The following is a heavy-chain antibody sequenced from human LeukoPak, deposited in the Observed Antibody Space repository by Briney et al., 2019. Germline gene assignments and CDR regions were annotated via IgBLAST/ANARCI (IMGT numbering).Heavy chain of an antibody. J-gene: IGHJ4*02. D-gene: IGHD6-13*01. Sequence: GGSLRLSCAASGFTFSSYSMNWVRQAPGKGLEGVSAISSSSSYIYYADSVKGRFTIDRDNAKNSLYLQMNSLRAEDTAVYYCARDFSSSRSLWGQGTLVTVSS. CDR2: ISSSSSYI. CDR3: ARDFSSSRSL. V-gene: IGHV3-21*01. CDR1: GFTFSSYS.